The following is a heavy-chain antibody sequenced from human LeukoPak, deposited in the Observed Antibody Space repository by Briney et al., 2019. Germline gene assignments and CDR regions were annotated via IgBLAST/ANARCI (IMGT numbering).Heavy chain of an antibody. D-gene: IGHD1-26*01. V-gene: IGHV1-3*01. CDR3: ARDRQGEQFDY. CDR1: GYTFTSYA. CDR2: INAGNGNT. Sequence: ASVKVSCKASGYTFTSYAMHWVRQAPGQRLEWMGWINAGNGNTKYSQKFQGRVTMTRNTSISTAYMELSSLRSEDTAVYYCARDRQGEQFDYWGQGTLVTVSS. J-gene: IGHJ4*02.